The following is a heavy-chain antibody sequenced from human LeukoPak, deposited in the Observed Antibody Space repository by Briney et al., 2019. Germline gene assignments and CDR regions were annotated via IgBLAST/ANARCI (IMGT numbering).Heavy chain of an antibody. V-gene: IGHV1-69*04. CDR2: IIPVFGIA. CDR3: AYYDSSGYHFDY. CDR1: GGTFSSYA. Sequence: SVKVSCKASGGTFSSYAISWVRQAPGQGLEWMGRIIPVFGIANYAQKFQGRVTITADKSTSTAYMELSSLRSEDTAVYYCAYYDSSGYHFDYWGQGTLVTVSS. J-gene: IGHJ4*02. D-gene: IGHD3-22*01.